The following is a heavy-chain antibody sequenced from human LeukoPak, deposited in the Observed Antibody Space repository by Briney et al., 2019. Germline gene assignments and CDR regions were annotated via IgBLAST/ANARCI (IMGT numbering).Heavy chain of an antibody. CDR3: ARDRRTRSYSVYYYYYYMDV. CDR2: INTNTGNP. V-gene: IGHV7-4-1*02. Sequence: ASVKVSCKASGYTFTSYAMNWVRQAPGQGLEWMGWINTNTGNPTYAQGFTGRFVFSLDTSVSTAYLQISSLKAEDTAVYYCARDRRTRSYSVYYYYYYMDVWGKGTTVTVSS. D-gene: IGHD1-26*01. J-gene: IGHJ6*03. CDR1: GYTFTSYA.